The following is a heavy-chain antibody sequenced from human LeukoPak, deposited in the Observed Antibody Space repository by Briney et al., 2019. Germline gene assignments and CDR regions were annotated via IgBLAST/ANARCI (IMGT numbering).Heavy chain of an antibody. V-gene: IGHV5-51*01. J-gene: IGHJ4*02. CDR1: GYSFTSYW. Sequence: GESLKISCKGSGYSFTSYWIGWVRQMPGEGLEWMGIIYPDDSDTRYSPSFQGQVTISADKSISTAYLQWSSLKASDTAMYYCARVRSDNWNEFDYWGQGTLVTVSS. CDR3: ARVRSDNWNEFDY. D-gene: IGHD1-1*01. CDR2: IYPDDSDT.